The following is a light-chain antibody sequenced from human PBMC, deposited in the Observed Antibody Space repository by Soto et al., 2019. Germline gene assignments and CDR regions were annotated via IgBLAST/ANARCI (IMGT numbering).Light chain of an antibody. Sequence: AIQRTQSPSSLSASVGDRVTITCRASQDIRTELGWYQQKPGNAPKLLIYATSILQSGVPSRFSGIGSGTDFTLTISSLQPEDFATYYCLQDYSYPRTFGQGTKVDIK. V-gene: IGKV1-6*01. CDR1: QDIRTE. CDR3: LQDYSYPRT. CDR2: ATS. J-gene: IGKJ1*01.